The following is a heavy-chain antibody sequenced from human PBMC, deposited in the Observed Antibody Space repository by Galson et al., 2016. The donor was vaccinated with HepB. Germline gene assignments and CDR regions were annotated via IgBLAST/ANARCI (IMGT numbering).Heavy chain of an antibody. V-gene: IGHV1-8*01. CDR3: AREIPRKQLWLRFGYCDS. CDR1: GYTFTSSD. Sequence: SVKVSCKASGYTFTSSDINWVRQATGQGLEWMGWMNPKSGNTGYAQKFQGRVTMTRDTSISTAYMELSSLRSEDTAVYYCAREIPRKQLWLRFGYCDSWGQGTLVTVSS. D-gene: IGHD5-18*01. J-gene: IGHJ4*02. CDR2: MNPKSGNT.